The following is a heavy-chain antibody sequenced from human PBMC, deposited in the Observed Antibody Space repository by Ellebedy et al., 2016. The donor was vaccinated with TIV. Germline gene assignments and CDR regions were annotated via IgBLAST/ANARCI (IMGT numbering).Heavy chain of an antibody. V-gene: IGHV5-51*01. CDR3: ARPGYFDWLLSPSPSDAFDI. Sequence: GESLKISXKGSGYSFTSYWIGWVRQMPGKGLEWMGIIYPGDSDTRYSPSFQGQVTISADKSISTAYLQWSSLKASDTAMYYCARPGYFDWLLSPSPSDAFDIWGQGTMVTVSS. D-gene: IGHD3-9*01. CDR2: IYPGDSDT. CDR1: GYSFTSYW. J-gene: IGHJ3*02.